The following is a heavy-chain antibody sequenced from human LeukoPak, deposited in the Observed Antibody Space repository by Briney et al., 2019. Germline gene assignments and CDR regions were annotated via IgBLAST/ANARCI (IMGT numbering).Heavy chain of an antibody. J-gene: IGHJ5*02. Sequence: GESLKISCKASGYNFTNHWVAWVRQRPGKGLEWMGIIWPDDSDTRYSPSFQGLVSISVDKSISTAHLQWRSLKASDTALCFCARHSDVPLDLWGQGTLVIVSS. V-gene: IGHV5-51*01. CDR3: ARHSDVPLDL. CDR1: GYNFTNHW. CDR2: IWPDDSDT. D-gene: IGHD6-6*01.